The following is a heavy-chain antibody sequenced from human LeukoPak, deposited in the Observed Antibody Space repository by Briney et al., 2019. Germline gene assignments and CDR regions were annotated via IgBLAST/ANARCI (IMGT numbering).Heavy chain of an antibody. CDR2: ISYDGSNK. CDR1: GFTFSSYA. V-gene: IGHV3-30*04. Sequence: GGSLRLSCAASGFTFSSYAMHWVRQAPGKGLGWVAVISYDGSNKYYADSVKGRFTISRDNSKNTLYLQMNSLRAEDTAVYYCASEIIFGSFDYWGQGTLVTVSS. J-gene: IGHJ4*02. CDR3: ASEIIFGSFDY. D-gene: IGHD3-3*01.